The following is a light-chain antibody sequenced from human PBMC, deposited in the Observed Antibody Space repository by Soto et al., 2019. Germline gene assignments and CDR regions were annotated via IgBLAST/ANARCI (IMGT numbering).Light chain of an antibody. J-gene: IGKJ4*01. V-gene: IGKV1-13*02. CDR3: QQFQSYPLT. Sequence: IQLTQPPSSLSASVGDRVTIPCRASQDISTSLAWYQQKPGKAPKLLIYDASTLESGVPSRFSGSGSGTDFTLTISSLQPEDFATYFCQQFQSYPLTFGGGTKVDIK. CDR1: QDISTS. CDR2: DAS.